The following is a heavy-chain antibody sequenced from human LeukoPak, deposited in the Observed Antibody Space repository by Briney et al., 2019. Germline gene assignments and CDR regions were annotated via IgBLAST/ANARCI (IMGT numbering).Heavy chain of an antibody. CDR1: GYTFTSYG. D-gene: IGHD4-17*01. CDR2: ISAYNGNT. CDR3: ARRPDDYGDAYYYYYMDV. V-gene: IGHV1-18*01. Sequence: ASVKVSCKASGYTFTSYGISWVRQAPGQGLEWMGWISAYNGNTNYAQKLQGRVTMTTDTSTRTAYMELRSLRSDDTAVYYCARRPDDYGDAYYYYYMDVWEKGTTVTVSS. J-gene: IGHJ6*03.